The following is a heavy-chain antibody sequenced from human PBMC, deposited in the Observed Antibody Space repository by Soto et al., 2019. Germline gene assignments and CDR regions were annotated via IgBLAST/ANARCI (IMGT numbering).Heavy chain of an antibody. CDR3: ARASRGYSYGRAFDY. CDR2: VGTAGDP. D-gene: IGHD5-18*01. V-gene: IGHV3-13*05. Sequence: PGGSLRLSCAASGFTFSSYDMHWVRQATGKGLEWVSAVGTAGDPYYPGSVKGRFTISRENAKNSLYLQINSLRAGDTAVYYCARASRGYSYGRAFDYWGQGTLVTVSS. CDR1: GFTFSSYD. J-gene: IGHJ4*02.